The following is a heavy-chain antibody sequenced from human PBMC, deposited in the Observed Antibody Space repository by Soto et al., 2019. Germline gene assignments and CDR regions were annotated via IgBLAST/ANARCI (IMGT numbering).Heavy chain of an antibody. CDR3: ARSGDYRLDC. CDR2: ISTSGSSI. CDR1: GFSFSNHN. V-gene: IGHV3-48*01. Sequence: EVQLVESGGGLVQPGGSLRLSCAASGFSFSNHNMNWVRQAPGKGLEWISYISTSGSSIYYADSVKGRFTISRDNAKNSLDLQMNSLRAGDTACYYCARSGDYRLDCWGQGTLVTVSS. D-gene: IGHD2-15*01. J-gene: IGHJ4*02.